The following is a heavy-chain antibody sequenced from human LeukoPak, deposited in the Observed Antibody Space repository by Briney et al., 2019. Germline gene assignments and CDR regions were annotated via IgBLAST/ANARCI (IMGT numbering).Heavy chain of an antibody. J-gene: IGHJ4*02. D-gene: IGHD6-19*01. CDR2: VYHSGST. CDR3: ARQYEPYSSSFDY. Sequence: KPSETLSLTCTVSGGSISSSSSYWGWIRQPPGKGLEWIGSVYHSGSTYYNPSLKSRVTTSVDTSKNHFSLKLSSVTAADTAVYYCARQYEPYSSSFDYWGQGTLVTVSS. CDR1: GGSISSSSSY. V-gene: IGHV4-39*01.